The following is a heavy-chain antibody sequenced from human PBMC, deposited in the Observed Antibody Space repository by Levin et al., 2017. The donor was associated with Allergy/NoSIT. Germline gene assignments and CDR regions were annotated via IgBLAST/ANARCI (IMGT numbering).Heavy chain of an antibody. D-gene: IGHD2-15*01. J-gene: IGHJ4*02. CDR3: SRCSSGTCDN. Sequence: SETLSLTCTVSGGPITSGDYYWVWIRQPPGKGLEWLGSIYYRGNTYYNPSFKSRVAISVDTSKSQVSLRLISVTAADTAVYYCSRCSSGTCDNWGQGTLVTVSS. V-gene: IGHV4-39*01. CDR1: GGPITSGDYY. CDR2: IYYRGNT.